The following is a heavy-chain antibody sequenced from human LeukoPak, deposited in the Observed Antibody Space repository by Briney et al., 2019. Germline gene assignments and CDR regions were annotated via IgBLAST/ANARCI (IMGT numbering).Heavy chain of an antibody. CDR2: IYYSGTT. J-gene: IGHJ6*03. CDR3: ARQISDYYYYYIDV. D-gene: IGHD3-10*01. V-gene: IGHV4-39*01. CDR1: AGSISTSHYY. Sequence: SETLSLTCTVSAGSISTSHYYWGWIRQTPGKGLEWIGTIYYSGTTYYNPSLESRATISEDTSKNQFSLTLRSVTAADTAVYYCARQISDYYYYYIDVWGKGTMVTVSS.